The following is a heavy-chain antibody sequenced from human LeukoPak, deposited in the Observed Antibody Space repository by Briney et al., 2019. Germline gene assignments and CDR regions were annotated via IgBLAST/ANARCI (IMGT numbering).Heavy chain of an antibody. J-gene: IGHJ3*02. Sequence: SQTLSLTCTVSGGSISSGDYYWSWIRQPPGKGLEWIGYIYYSGSTYYNPSLKSRVTISVDTSKNQFSLKLSSVTAADMAVYYCARGGVYCSGGSCYPGAFDIWGQGTMVTVSS. CDR2: IYYSGST. D-gene: IGHD2-15*01. CDR1: GGSISSGDYY. CDR3: ARGGVYCSGGSCYPGAFDI. V-gene: IGHV4-30-4*01.